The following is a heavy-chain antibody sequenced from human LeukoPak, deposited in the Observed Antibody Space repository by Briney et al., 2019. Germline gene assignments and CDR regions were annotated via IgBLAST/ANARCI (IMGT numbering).Heavy chain of an antibody. D-gene: IGHD3-10*01. J-gene: IGHJ4*02. CDR3: ARDLGDGEFDS. Sequence: GESLRLSCAASGFAVSSNDMSWVRQAPGKGLKWVSTIYVGGRTYYADSVKGRFTISRDDSKNMVYLQMNSLRAEDTATYFCARDLGDGEFDSWGQGILVTVSS. V-gene: IGHV3-53*01. CDR1: GFAVSSND. CDR2: IYVGGRT.